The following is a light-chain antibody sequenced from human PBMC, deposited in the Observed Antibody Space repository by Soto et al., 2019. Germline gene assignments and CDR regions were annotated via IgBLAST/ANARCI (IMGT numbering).Light chain of an antibody. J-gene: IGKJ1*01. CDR1: QSVSSNY. CDR2: GAS. V-gene: IGKV3-20*01. CDR3: QQYGSSPPT. Sequence: EIVLKQSPGTLSLSPGERATLSCRASQSVSSNYLAWYRRKPGQAPRLLIYGASNRATDIPGRFSGSGSGTDFTLTITRLEPEDFAVYYCQQYGSSPPTFGPGTRVEIK.